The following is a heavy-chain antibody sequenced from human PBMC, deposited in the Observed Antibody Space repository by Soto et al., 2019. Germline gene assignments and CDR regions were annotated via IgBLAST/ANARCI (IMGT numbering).Heavy chain of an antibody. D-gene: IGHD2-15*01. CDR1: GYTFNTYG. V-gene: IGHV1-18*01. J-gene: IGHJ3*02. CDR2: INAYNGNR. Sequence: QVHLVQSGPEVKKPGASVKVSCKASGYTFNTYGITWVRQAPGQGLEWMAWINAYNGNRIYAQNYPGRVTVTTGTSTSAAYMELMSLTSDDAAVYFCARDRDRVADIWGLGTMVTVSS. CDR3: ARDRDRVADI.